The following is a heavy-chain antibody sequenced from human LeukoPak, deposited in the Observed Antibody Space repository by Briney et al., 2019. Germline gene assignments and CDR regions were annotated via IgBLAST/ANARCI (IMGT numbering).Heavy chain of an antibody. Sequence: ASVKVSCKASGYTFTGYYMHWVRQDPGQGLEWMGWINPNSGGTNYAQRFQGRVTMTRDTSISTAYMELSRLRSDDTAVYYCARVVGYDSSGYPDYWGQGTLVTVSS. J-gene: IGHJ4*02. V-gene: IGHV1-2*02. CDR1: GYTFTGYY. CDR2: INPNSGGT. CDR3: ARVVGYDSSGYPDY. D-gene: IGHD3-22*01.